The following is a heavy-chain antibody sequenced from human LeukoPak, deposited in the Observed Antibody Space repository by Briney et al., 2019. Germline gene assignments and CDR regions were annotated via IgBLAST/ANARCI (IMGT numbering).Heavy chain of an antibody. D-gene: IGHD2-2*01. J-gene: IGHJ6*02. CDR2: ISSSSSYI. V-gene: IGHV3-21*01. CDR3: ARVRIVVVPAAKTNYYYYGMDV. Sequence: GSLRLSCAASGFTFSSYSMNWVRQAPGKGLEWVSSISSSSSYIYYADSVKGRFTISRDNAKNSLYLQMNSLRAEDTAVYYCARVRIVVVPAAKTNYYYYGMDVWGQGTAVTVSS. CDR1: GFTFSSYS.